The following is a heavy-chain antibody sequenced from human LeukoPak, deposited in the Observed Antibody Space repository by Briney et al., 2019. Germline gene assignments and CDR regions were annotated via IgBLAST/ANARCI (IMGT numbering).Heavy chain of an antibody. J-gene: IGHJ4*02. CDR2: IYYSGST. CDR1: GGSISSYY. V-gene: IGHV4-59*01. D-gene: IGHD3-22*01. CDR3: ARANWDYYDSSGYRYYFDY. Sequence: SETLSLTCTVSGGSISSYYWSWVRQPPGKGLEWIGYIYYSGSTNYNPSLKSRVTISVDTSKNQFSLKLSSVIAADTAVYYCARANWDYYDSSGYRYYFDYWGQGTLVTVSS.